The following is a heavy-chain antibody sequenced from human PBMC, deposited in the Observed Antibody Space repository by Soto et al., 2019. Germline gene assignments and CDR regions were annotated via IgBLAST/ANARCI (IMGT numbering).Heavy chain of an antibody. D-gene: IGHD3-10*01. V-gene: IGHV3-30-3*01. Sequence: GSLRLSCAASGFTFSSYAMHWVRQAPGKGLEWVAVISYDGSNKYYADSVKGRFTISRDNSKNTLYLQMNSLRAEYTALYYCASNYYGSQKEYYFDYWGQGTLVTVSS. J-gene: IGHJ4*02. CDR2: ISYDGSNK. CDR3: ASNYYGSQKEYYFDY. CDR1: GFTFSSYA.